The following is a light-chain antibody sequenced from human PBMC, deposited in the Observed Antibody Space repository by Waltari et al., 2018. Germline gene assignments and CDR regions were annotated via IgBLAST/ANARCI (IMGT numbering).Light chain of an antibody. CDR1: HSNIGSNF. Sequence: QSVLPQSPSVSETPGQTITISCSGSHSNIGSNFVNWYQQVPGTAPKLLIYENSQRPTGVPDRFSASKSGTSASLAISGLQSQDEADYYCAAWDDGLRGPAFGGGTKVTVL. CDR2: ENS. V-gene: IGLV1-47*01. J-gene: IGLJ2*01. CDR3: AAWDDGLRGPA.